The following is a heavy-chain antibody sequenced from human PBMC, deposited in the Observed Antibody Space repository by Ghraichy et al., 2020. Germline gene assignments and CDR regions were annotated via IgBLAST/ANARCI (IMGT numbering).Heavy chain of an antibody. J-gene: IGHJ6*03. CDR1: GFSFKTYA. D-gene: IGHD3-10*01. CDR2: ISYDGSHT. Sequence: SLNISCAASGFSFKTYAMHWVRQAPGKGLEWVTVISYDGSHTTSADSVKGRFTISRDNSNNTVHLQMSSLRTEDTAVYHCVRGTFYFGSGPMDVWGNGTTVTVSS. V-gene: IGHV3-30*04. CDR3: VRGTFYFGSGPMDV.